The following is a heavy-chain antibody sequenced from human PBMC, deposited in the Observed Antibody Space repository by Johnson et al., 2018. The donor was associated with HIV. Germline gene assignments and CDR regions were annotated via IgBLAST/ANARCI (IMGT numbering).Heavy chain of an antibody. V-gene: IGHV3-66*01. CDR3: AKDLSSSDLFDAFDI. J-gene: IGHJ3*02. Sequence: VQLVESGGGVVQPGRSLRLSCAASGFTVSSNYMGWVRQAPGKGLEWVSVIYGDDKTYYADSVTGRFTISRDNSKKTLYLQMNSLSAEDTAVYYCAKDLSSSDLFDAFDIWGQGTMVTVSS. D-gene: IGHD6-6*01. CDR1: GFTVSSNY. CDR2: IYGDDKT.